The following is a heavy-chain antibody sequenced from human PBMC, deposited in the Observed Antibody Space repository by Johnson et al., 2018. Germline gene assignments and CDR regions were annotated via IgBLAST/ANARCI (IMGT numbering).Heavy chain of an antibody. CDR1: GGTFISYA. Sequence: QVQLVESGAQVKKPGSSVKVSCKASGGTFISYAISWVRQAPGQGLEWMGGIIPILGTSNYAQKFQGRVTITADDTTSTAYMELSSLRSEDTAVYYCATTREDCDYYYYYAMYVWGQGTTVTVSS. CDR3: ATTREDCDYYYYYAMYV. V-gene: IGHV1-69*01. CDR2: IIPILGTS. D-gene: IGHD3/OR15-3a*01. J-gene: IGHJ6*02.